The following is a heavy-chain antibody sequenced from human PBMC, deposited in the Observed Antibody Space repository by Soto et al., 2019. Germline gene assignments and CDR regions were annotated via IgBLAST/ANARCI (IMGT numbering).Heavy chain of an antibody. CDR1: GGSVSSGSYF. CDR2: IYYSGST. D-gene: IGHD3-22*01. V-gene: IGHV4-61*01. Sequence: QVQLQESGPGLVKPSETLSLTCTVSGGSVSSGSYFWSWIQPPPGKGLEWIGYIYYSGSTNYNPSLQSRVTISVDTSKNQFSLKLSSVTAADTAVYYCSRDSGRYYDSTGYEFDYWGQGTLVTVSS. CDR3: SRDSGRYYDSTGYEFDY. J-gene: IGHJ4*02.